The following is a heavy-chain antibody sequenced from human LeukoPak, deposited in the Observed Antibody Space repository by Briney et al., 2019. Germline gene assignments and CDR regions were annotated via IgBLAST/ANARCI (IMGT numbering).Heavy chain of an antibody. J-gene: IGHJ3*02. CDR1: GGSVNSYY. Sequence: SETLSLTCSVSGGSVNSYYWSWIRQPPGKGLEWIGYIYTTGRTNYNPSLKSRVTISVDTSKNQFSLKLSSVTAADTAVYYCAKILGSGVWYGFDIWGQGTMITVSS. CDR2: IYTTGRT. D-gene: IGHD7-27*01. V-gene: IGHV4-4*09. CDR3: AKILGSGVWYGFDI.